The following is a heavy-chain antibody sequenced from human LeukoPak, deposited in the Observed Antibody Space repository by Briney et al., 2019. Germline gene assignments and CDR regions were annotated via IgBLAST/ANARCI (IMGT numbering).Heavy chain of an antibody. CDR1: GYTLTELS. V-gene: IGHV1-24*01. CDR3: ATEQTPYSGSSQSLSQFDY. J-gene: IGHJ4*02. CDR2: FDPEDGET. Sequence: ASVTVSCKVSGYTLTELSMHWVRQAPGKGLEWMGGFDPEDGETIYAQKFQGRVTMTEDTSTDTAYMELSSLRSEDTAVYYCATEQTPYSGSSQSLSQFDYWGQGTLVTVSS. D-gene: IGHD1-26*01.